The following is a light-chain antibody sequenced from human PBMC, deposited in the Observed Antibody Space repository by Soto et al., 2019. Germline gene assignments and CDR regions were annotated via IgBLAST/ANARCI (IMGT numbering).Light chain of an antibody. CDR1: NSDVGGYNY. CDR2: DVN. J-gene: IGLJ2*01. CDR3: TSYTSRNSLV. V-gene: IGLV2-14*01. Sequence: QSVLTQPASVSGSPGQSITISCTGTNSDVGGYNYVSWYQHHPGKVPKLIIFDVNNRPSGVSNRFSGSQSGNTASLTISGLQAEDEADYYCTSYTSRNSLVFGGGTKLTVL.